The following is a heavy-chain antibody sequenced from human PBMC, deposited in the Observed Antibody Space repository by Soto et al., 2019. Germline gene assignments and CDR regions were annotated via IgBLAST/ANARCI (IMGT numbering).Heavy chain of an antibody. Sequence: PSETLSLICTVSGGSISSYYWSWIRQPPGKGLEWIGYIYYSGSTNYNPSLKSRVTISVDTSKNQFSLKLSSVTAADTAVYYCARQVDCSGGSCYSAYFQHWGQGTLVTVSS. V-gene: IGHV4-59*08. CDR1: GGSISSYY. D-gene: IGHD2-15*01. CDR3: ARQVDCSGGSCYSAYFQH. CDR2: IYYSGST. J-gene: IGHJ1*01.